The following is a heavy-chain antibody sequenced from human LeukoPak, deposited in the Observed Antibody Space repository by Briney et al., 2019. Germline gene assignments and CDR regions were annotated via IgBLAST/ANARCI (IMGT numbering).Heavy chain of an antibody. J-gene: IGHJ4*02. CDR3: AREGRGYRGLDC. D-gene: IGHD3-22*01. V-gene: IGHV3-11*01. CDR1: EFTFRDYY. Sequence: GGSLRPSCAVSEFTFRDYYMSWIRKAPGKGLECISYISGSGTTIYFADSVRGRFTISRDNAKNALSLQMNSLRAEDTAVYYCAREGRGYRGLDCWGQGSLVTVSS. CDR2: ISGSGTTI.